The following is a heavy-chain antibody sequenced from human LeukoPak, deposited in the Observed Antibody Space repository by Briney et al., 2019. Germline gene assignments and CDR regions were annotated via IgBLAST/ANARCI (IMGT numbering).Heavy chain of an antibody. D-gene: IGHD2-2*02. V-gene: IGHV4-34*01. CDR1: GGSFSGYY. CDR3: AREGRSGDCSSTSCYNDY. J-gene: IGHJ4*02. CDR2: INHSGST. Sequence: PSETLSLTCAVYGGSFSGYYLSWIRQPPGKGLEWIGEINHSGSTNYNPSLKSRVTISVDTSKNQFSLKLSSVTAADTAVYYCAREGRSGDCSSTSCYNDYWGQGTLVTVSS.